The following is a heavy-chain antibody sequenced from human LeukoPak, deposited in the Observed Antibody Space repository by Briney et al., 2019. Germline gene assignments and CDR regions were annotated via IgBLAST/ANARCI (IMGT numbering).Heavy chain of an antibody. D-gene: IGHD6-13*01. CDR1: GYSISSGYY. Sequence: PSETLFLTCAVSGYSISSGYYWGWIRQPPGKGLEWIGSIYHSGSTYYNPSLKSRVTISVDTSKNQFSLKLSSVTAADTAVYYCARDLSSSLYHDAFDIWGQGTMVTVSS. J-gene: IGHJ3*02. CDR2: IYHSGST. CDR3: ARDLSSSLYHDAFDI. V-gene: IGHV4-38-2*02.